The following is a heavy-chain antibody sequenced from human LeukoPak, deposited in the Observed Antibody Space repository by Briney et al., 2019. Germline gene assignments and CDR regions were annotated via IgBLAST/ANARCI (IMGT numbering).Heavy chain of an antibody. V-gene: IGHV3-23*01. Sequence: PGGSLRLSCAASGFTFSTYAMSWVRQAPGKGLEWVSGISGSDGSTYYADSVKGRFTISRDNSKNTPYLQMNSLRAEDTAVYYCAKVWMRERYFDYWGQGTLVTVSS. CDR3: AKVWMRERYFDY. CDR2: ISGSDGST. J-gene: IGHJ4*02. CDR1: GFTFSTYA. D-gene: IGHD3-3*01.